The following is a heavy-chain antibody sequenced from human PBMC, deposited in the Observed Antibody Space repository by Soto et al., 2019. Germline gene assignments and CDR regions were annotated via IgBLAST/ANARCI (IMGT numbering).Heavy chain of an antibody. CDR2: IYHTGST. CDR3: ARRHSSNWYGLDY. J-gene: IGHJ4*02. D-gene: IGHD6-13*01. CDR1: GGSISSGYY. V-gene: IGHV4-38-2*02. Sequence: PSETLSLTCTVSGGSISSGYYWGWIRQPPGKGLEWIGSIYHTGSTYYNPSLKSRVTISVDTSKNQFSLKLSSVTAADTAVYYCARRHSSNWYGLDYWGQGTLVTVSS.